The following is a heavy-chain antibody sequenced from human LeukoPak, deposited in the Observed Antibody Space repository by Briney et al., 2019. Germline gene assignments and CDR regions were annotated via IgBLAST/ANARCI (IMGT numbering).Heavy chain of an antibody. D-gene: IGHD3-22*01. CDR3: ARDYYDSSGYYTIDY. J-gene: IGHJ4*02. CDR2: INYSGST. V-gene: IGHV4-34*01. Sequence: SETLSLTCAIYSESFSGYFWSWIRQPPGKGLEWIGEINYSGSTNYNPSLKSRVTISVDTSKNQFSLKLSSVTAADTAVYYCARDYYDSSGYYTIDYWGQGTLVTVSS. CDR1: SESFSGYF.